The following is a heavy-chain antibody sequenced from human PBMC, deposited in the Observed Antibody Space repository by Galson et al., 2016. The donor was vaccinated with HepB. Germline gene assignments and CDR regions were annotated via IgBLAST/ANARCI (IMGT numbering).Heavy chain of an antibody. D-gene: IGHD6-19*01. CDR3: ASLFSAAVAGYWYFDL. V-gene: IGHV3-11*04. CDR2: ITSSGGLS. CDR1: GFTFSETY. J-gene: IGHJ2*01. Sequence: SLRLSCAASGFTFSETYMTWIRQAPGKGLEWISYITSSGGLSYYADSMEGRFTISRANAKNSLYLQMNSLRAQGTAVYYCASLFSAAVAGYWYFDLWGRGTLVTVSS.